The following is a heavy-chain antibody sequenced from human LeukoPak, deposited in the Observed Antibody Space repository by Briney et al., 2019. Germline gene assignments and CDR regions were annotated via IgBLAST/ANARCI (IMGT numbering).Heavy chain of an antibody. CDR3: ARTRGPSKALKQFDP. Sequence: SEALSLACTVSGGSISKYYWSWIRQPPGKGLEWIGYIYYSGSTKYNPSLQSRVTISVDTFKNHFSLNLTSVTDADTAVYYCARTRGPSKALKQFDPWGQGTLVTVSS. CDR1: GGSISKYY. CDR2: IYYSGST. J-gene: IGHJ5*02. D-gene: IGHD2/OR15-2a*01. V-gene: IGHV4-59*08.